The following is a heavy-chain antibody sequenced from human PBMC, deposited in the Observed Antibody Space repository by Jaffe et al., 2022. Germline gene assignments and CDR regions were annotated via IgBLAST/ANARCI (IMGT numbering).Heavy chain of an antibody. V-gene: IGHV4-61*02. J-gene: IGHJ4*02. CDR2: IFTSGSS. D-gene: IGHD3-9*01. Sequence: QVQLQESGPGLVKPSQTLSLTCTVSGGSISSGPYYWTWIRQPAGKGLEWIGRIFTSGSSSYNPSLKSRVTIAVDTSKNQFSLKLSSVTAADTAVYYCARERETYYDIVTGDYKNIRLFDYWGQGTLVTVSS. CDR1: GGSISSGPYY. CDR3: ARERETYYDIVTGDYKNIRLFDY.